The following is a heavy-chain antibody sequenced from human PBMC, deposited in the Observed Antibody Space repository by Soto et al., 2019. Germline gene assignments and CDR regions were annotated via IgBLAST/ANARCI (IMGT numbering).Heavy chain of an antibody. Sequence: LRLSCAASGFTVSSNYMNWVRQAPGKGLEWVSVIFDYGSTYYADSVKGRFTIFRDNSKNTLYLQMNSLRADDTAVYYCARGPQSGDTPMVRSYFDSWGQGTLVTVSS. CDR3: ARGPQSGDTPMVRSYFDS. V-gene: IGHV3-53*01. CDR1: GFTVSSNY. J-gene: IGHJ4*02. CDR2: IFDYGST. D-gene: IGHD5-18*01.